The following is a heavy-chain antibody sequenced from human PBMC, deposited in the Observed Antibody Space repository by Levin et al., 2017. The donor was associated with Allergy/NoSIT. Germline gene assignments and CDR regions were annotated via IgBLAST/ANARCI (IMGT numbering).Heavy chain of an antibody. CDR3: SRRSGTVWSPFDL. V-gene: IGHV3-53*01. D-gene: IGHD1-1*01. CDR1: GFTVSSNY. CDR2: YYGDGRT. Sequence: GGSLRLSCAASGFTVSSNYMSWVRQAPGKGLEWVSLYYGDGRTAYGDSVKGRFTISRDISRNTLDLQMNSLRAADTALYYCSRRSGTVWSPFDLWGKGTLVTVSS. J-gene: IGHJ4*02.